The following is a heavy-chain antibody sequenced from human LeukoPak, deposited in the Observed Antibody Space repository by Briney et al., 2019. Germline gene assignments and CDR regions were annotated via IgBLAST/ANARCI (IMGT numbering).Heavy chain of an antibody. CDR2: IYHSGNT. J-gene: IGHJ5*02. CDR3: ARSSGGVAAAATP. CDR1: GVSVISHTYY. V-gene: IGHV4-39*01. D-gene: IGHD6-13*01. Sequence: ETLSLTCTVSGVSVISHTYYWGWIRQPPGKGLEWIGSIYHSGNTYYNPSLKSRVTIFVDTSKIQFSLRLSSVTAADTAVYYCARSSGGVAAAATPWGQGTLVTVSS.